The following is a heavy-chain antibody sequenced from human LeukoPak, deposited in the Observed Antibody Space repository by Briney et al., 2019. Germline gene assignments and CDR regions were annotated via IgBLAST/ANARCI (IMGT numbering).Heavy chain of an antibody. CDR3: TTEDPVDTAMVDY. V-gene: IGHV3-15*01. CDR1: GFTFSDYY. CDR2: IKSKTDGGTT. J-gene: IGHJ4*02. D-gene: IGHD5-18*01. Sequence: PGGSLRLSCAASGFTFSDYYMSWIRQAPGKGLEWVGRIKSKTDGGTTDYAAPVKGRFTISRDDSKNTLYLQMNSLKTEDTAVYYCTTEDPVDTAMVDYWGQGTLVTVSS.